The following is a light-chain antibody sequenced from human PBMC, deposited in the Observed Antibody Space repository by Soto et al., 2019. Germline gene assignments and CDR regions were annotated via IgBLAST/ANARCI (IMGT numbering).Light chain of an antibody. J-gene: IGKJ5*01. CDR1: QSVRSD. V-gene: IGKV3-15*01. CDR3: QQYNNWPPIA. Sequence: EIVMTQSPVTLSVSLGERVTLSCRASQSVRSDLAWYQQTPGQAPRLLIYGASNSATGVPARFSGSGSGTEFTLTISSLQSEDFAVYYCQQYNNWPPIAFGQGTRLEIK. CDR2: GAS.